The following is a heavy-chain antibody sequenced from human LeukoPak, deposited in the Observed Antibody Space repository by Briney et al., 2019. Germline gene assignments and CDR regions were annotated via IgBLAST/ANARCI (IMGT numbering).Heavy chain of an antibody. J-gene: IGHJ6*02. CDR3: TREKHSGWYPDNYYYYGMDV. D-gene: IGHD6-19*01. V-gene: IGHV1-18*01. CDR1: GYTFTSYG. CDR2: ISAYNGNT. Sequence: ASVKVFCKASGYTFTSYGISWVRQAHGQGLEWMGWISAYNGNTNYAQKLQGRVTMTTDTSTSTAYMELRSLRSDDTAVYYCTREKHSGWYPDNYYYYGMDVWGQGTTVTVSS.